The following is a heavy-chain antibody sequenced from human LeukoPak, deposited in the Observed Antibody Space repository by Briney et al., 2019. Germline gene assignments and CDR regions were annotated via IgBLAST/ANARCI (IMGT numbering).Heavy chain of an antibody. V-gene: IGHV4-31*03. CDR2: IDYSGST. CDR3: ATSALGLYYYDSRGHSRGSGAYDI. D-gene: IGHD3-9*01. CDR1: GASISSGGYY. Sequence: SETLSLTCTVSGASISSGGYYWSWIRQHPGKGLAWIGYIDYSGSTYYNPSLKSRVTISVDTSKNQFSLKLSSVTAADTAVYYCATSALGLYYYDSRGHSRGSGAYDIWGQGTMVAVSS. J-gene: IGHJ3*02.